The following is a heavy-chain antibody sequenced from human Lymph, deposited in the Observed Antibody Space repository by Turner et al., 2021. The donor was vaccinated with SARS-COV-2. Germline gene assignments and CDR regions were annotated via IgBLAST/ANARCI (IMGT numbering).Heavy chain of an antibody. D-gene: IGHD2-15*01. Sequence: QVPLVESGGGVVQPGRSLRLSCAASGFTFRGYGMHWVRQAPGKGLEWVAVISYDGSNKYYADSVKGRFTISRDNSKNTLFLQMNSLRAEDTAVYYCAKMGGVYCSGGNCYSGRLDYWGQGTLVTVSS. CDR1: GFTFRGYG. J-gene: IGHJ4*02. CDR2: ISYDGSNK. CDR3: AKMGGVYCSGGNCYSGRLDY. V-gene: IGHV3-30*18.